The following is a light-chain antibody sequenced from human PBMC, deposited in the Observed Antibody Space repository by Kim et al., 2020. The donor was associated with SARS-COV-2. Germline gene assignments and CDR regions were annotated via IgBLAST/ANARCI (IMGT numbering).Light chain of an antibody. Sequence: APGETARITCGGNSIGSKSVHWYQQRPGQAPLLVIFYDSDRPSGIPERFSGASSGTTVTLTISGVQAEDEADYYCQSVDISGTYVIFGGGTQLTVL. CDR3: QSVDISGTYVI. CDR1: SIGSKS. CDR2: YDS. V-gene: IGLV3-21*01. J-gene: IGLJ2*01.